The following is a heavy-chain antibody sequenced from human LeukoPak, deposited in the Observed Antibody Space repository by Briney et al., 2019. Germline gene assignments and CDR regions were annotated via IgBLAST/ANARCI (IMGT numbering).Heavy chain of an antibody. V-gene: IGHV3-23*01. CDR2: ISGSGGST. J-gene: IGHJ4*02. Sequence: GGSLRLSCAASGFTFSSYATSWVRQAPGKGQEWVSAISGSGGSTYYADSVKGRFTISRDNSKNTLYLQMNSLRAEDTAVYYCAKDRGLYYYGSGSSFYFDYWGQGTLVTVSS. D-gene: IGHD3-10*01. CDR3: AKDRGLYYYGSGSSFYFDY. CDR1: GFTFSSYA.